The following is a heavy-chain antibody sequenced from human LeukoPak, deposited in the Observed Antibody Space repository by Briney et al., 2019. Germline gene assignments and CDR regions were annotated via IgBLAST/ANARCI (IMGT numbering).Heavy chain of an antibody. V-gene: IGHV3-23*01. CDR3: AKCPYYYDSSGYRFDY. J-gene: IGHJ4*02. CDR1: GFTFSSYA. Sequence: GGSLRLSCTASGFTFSSYAMSWVRQAPGKGLEWVSAISGSGGSTYYADSVKGRFTISRDNSKNTLYLQMNSLRAEDTAVYYCAKCPYYYDSSGYRFDYWGQGTLVTVSS. CDR2: ISGSGGST. D-gene: IGHD3-22*01.